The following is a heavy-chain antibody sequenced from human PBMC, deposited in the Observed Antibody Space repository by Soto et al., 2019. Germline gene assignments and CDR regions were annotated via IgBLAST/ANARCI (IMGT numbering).Heavy chain of an antibody. CDR3: AKWQQLK. D-gene: IGHD6-13*01. V-gene: IGHV3-21*01. CDR2: IGVNVGHI. CDR1: GFNFNYYT. Sequence: PAGSLRLSCVASGFNFNYYTMTWVRQAPGKGLEWVASIGVNVGHIFYADSVKGRVTISRDDSRKTLFLQMNILKVEDTAVYYCAKWQQLKWGQGTLVTVSS. J-gene: IGHJ4*02.